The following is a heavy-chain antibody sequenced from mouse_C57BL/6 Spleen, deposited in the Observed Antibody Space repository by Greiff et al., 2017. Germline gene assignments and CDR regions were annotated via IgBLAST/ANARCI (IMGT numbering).Heavy chain of an antibody. Sequence: DVKLVESGGDLVKPGGSLKLSCAASGFTFSSYGMSWVRQTPDKRLEWVATISSGGSYTYYPDSVKGRFTISRDNAKNTLYLQMSSLKSEDTAMYYCAMGTTAVGGFAYWGQGTLVTVSA. J-gene: IGHJ3*01. CDR3: AMGTTAVGGFAY. CDR1: GFTFSSYG. CDR2: ISSGGSYT. V-gene: IGHV5-6*02. D-gene: IGHD1-2*01.